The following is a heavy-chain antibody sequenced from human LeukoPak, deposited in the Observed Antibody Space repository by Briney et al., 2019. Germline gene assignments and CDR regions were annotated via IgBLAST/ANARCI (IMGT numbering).Heavy chain of an antibody. CDR2: ISGSGGHT. CDR3: AKGGRVIGIAARPTDY. V-gene: IGHV3-23*01. Sequence: PGGSLRLSCAASGFTFSNYVMSWVRQAPGKGLEWVSAISGSGGHTYYVDSVKGRFTISRDNSKNTLYLQMNSLRAEDTAVYYCAKGGRVIGIAARPTDYWGQGTLVTVSS. D-gene: IGHD6-6*01. J-gene: IGHJ4*02. CDR1: GFTFSNYV.